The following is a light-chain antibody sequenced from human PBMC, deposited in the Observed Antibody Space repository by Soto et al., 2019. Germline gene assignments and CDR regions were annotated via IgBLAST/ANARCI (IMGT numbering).Light chain of an antibody. CDR2: AAS. J-gene: IGKJ3*01. V-gene: IGKV1-39*01. CDR3: QQSYSSPFT. Sequence: DIQMTQAPSSPSASVGDRVTITCRASQPIDTSLNWYQQKPGNAPRLLIYAASSLQSGVPLRFSGSGSGTDFTLTISSLQPDDFGTYYCQQSYSSPFTFGPGTTVDIK. CDR1: QPIDTS.